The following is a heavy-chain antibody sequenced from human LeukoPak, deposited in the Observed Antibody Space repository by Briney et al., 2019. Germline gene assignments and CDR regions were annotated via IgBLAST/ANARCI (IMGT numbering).Heavy chain of an antibody. V-gene: IGHV3-21*01. J-gene: IGHJ4*02. CDR2: ISSSSSYI. Sequence: GGSLRLSCAASGFTFSSYSMNWIRQAPGKGLEWVSSISSSSSYIYYADPVKGRFTISRDSAKNSLFLQVNSLRVEDAAVYYCARDQWVSDYWGQGTLVTVSS. D-gene: IGHD2-8*01. CDR3: ARDQWVSDY. CDR1: GFTFSSYS.